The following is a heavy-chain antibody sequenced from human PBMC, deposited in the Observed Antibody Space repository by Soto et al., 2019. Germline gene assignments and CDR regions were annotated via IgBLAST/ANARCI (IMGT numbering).Heavy chain of an antibody. D-gene: IGHD3-10*01. V-gene: IGHV4-34*02. CDR3: ARSFRGVSLD. CDR1: GGSFSYYY. Sequence: QVQLQQWGPGLLKPSETLSLTCSVNGGSFSYYYWSCIRQSPGKGLEWIGEINHSGTINFNPSLKSRVTISIDTSDTRFSLPLRSVTAADTAIYYCARSFRGVSLDWGQGTLVTVSS. J-gene: IGHJ4*02. CDR2: INHSGTI.